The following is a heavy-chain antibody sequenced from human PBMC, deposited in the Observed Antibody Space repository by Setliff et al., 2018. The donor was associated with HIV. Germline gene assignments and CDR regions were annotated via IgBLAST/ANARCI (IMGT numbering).Heavy chain of an antibody. CDR2: IFSSGNT. V-gene: IGHV4-4*09. Sequence: LSLTCTVSGDSISSYSWNWIRQSPGGGLEWIGFIFSSGNTKYNPSLQGRVTMSIDTSKNQFSLRLTSVTAADTAVYYCARRIDDSGSFPDKNWFDTWGQGSLVTVSS. CDR3: ARRIDDSGSFPDKNWFDT. CDR1: GDSISSYS. J-gene: IGHJ5*02. D-gene: IGHD3-10*01.